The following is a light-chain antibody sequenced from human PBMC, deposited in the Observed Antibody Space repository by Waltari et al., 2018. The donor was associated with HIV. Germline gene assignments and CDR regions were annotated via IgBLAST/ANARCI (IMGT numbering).Light chain of an antibody. CDR2: RSN. J-gene: IGLJ3*02. CDR1: SSNIGSNY. CDR3: ATWDDSLSGPV. V-gene: IGLV1-47*01. Sequence: QSVLTQPPSASGTPGQRVAIPCSGSSSNIGSNYLYWYQQLPGTAPKVLIYRSNQRPSGVPDRFSGSKSGTSASLAISALRSEDEADYYCATWDDSLSGPVFGGGTKLTVL.